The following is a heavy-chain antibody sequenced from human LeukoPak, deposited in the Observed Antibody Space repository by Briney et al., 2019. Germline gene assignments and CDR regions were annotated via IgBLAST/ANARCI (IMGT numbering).Heavy chain of an antibody. CDR2: IYPGDSDT. D-gene: IGHD3-22*01. V-gene: IGHV5-51*01. J-gene: IGHJ4*02. CDR1: GYSFTSYW. CDR3: ARPATTYYYDSGGYNFDY. Sequence: GESLKISCKGSGYSFTSYWIGWVRQMPGKGPEWMGIIYPGDSDTRYSPSFQGQVTISADKSISTAYLQWSSLKASDTAMYYCARPATTYYYDSGGYNFDYWGQGTLVTVSS.